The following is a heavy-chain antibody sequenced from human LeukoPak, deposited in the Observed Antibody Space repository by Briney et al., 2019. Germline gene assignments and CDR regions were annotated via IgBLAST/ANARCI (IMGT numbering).Heavy chain of an antibody. CDR3: AKGSSSSCYAPIDY. CDR1: GFTFSSYA. Sequence: GGSLRLSCAASGFTFSSYAMTWVRQAPGKGLEWVSVISGSGGSTYYADSVKGRFTFSRDNSQNTLYEQMNSLRAEDTGVYYCAKGSSSSCYAPIDYWGQGTLVTVSS. J-gene: IGHJ4*02. CDR2: ISGSGGST. D-gene: IGHD2-2*01. V-gene: IGHV3-23*01.